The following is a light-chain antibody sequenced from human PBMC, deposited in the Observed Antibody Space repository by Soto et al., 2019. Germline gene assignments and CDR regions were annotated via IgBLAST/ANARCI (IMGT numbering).Light chain of an antibody. CDR1: QTVISSN. V-gene: IGKV3D-20*02. CDR3: QQRSNWLWT. Sequence: EIVFTQSPGTLSLSQGGRATLSCRASQTVISSNLAWYQQKPGQAPRLLIYGASSRATGIPDRFSGSGSGTDFTLTISSLEPEDFAVYYCQQRSNWLWTFGQGTKVDI. J-gene: IGKJ1*01. CDR2: GAS.